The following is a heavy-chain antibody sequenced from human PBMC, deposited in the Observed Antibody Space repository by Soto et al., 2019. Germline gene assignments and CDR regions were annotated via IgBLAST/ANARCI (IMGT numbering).Heavy chain of an antibody. Sequence: LRLSCAASGFTFRNYDMHWVRQTTGKGLEWVSAIDIAGATYYPDSVKGRFTISREKAKNSLYLQMNSLRADDTAVYYCARAARWLQSRYFDLWGRGTLVTVSS. CDR2: IDIAGAT. V-gene: IGHV3-13*01. CDR3: ARAARWLQSRYFDL. D-gene: IGHD5-12*01. J-gene: IGHJ2*01. CDR1: GFTFRNYD.